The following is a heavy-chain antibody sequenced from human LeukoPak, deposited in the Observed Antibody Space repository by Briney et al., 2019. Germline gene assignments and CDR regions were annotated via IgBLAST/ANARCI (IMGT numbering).Heavy chain of an antibody. D-gene: IGHD3-10*01. J-gene: IGHJ4*02. CDR3: ARGGEDYYGSGSYLFDY. V-gene: IGHV3-33*01. CDR2: IWYDGSNK. CDR1: GFTFSSYG. Sequence: PGRSLRLSCAASGFTFSSYGMHWVRQAPGKGLEWVAVIWYDGSNKYYADSVKGRFTISRDNSKNTLYLQMNSLRAEDTAVYYCARGGEDYYGSGSYLFDYWGQGTLVTVSS.